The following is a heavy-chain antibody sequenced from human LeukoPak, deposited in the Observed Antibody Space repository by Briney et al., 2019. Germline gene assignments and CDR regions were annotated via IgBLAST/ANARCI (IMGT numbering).Heavy chain of an antibody. CDR1: GYTFTNYY. Sequence: ASGKVSCKASGYTFTNYYMHWVRQAPGQGLEWMGIINPSGGSTGYAQKFQGRVSMTRDTSTSTGYMELSSLRPEDTAVYYCARCVDSAPEAWFDPWGQGTLVTVSS. V-gene: IGHV1-46*01. J-gene: IGHJ5*02. D-gene: IGHD5-18*01. CDR3: ARCVDSAPEAWFDP. CDR2: INPSGGST.